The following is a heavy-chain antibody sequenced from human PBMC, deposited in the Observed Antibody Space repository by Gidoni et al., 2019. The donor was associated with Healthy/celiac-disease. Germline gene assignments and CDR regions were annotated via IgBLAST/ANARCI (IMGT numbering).Heavy chain of an antibody. CDR2: INHSGST. Sequence: QVQLQQWGAGLLKPSETLSLTCAVYGGSFSGSYWSWIRKPLGKGLEWIGEINHSGSTNYHPSLKSRVTISVDTSKNQFSLKLSSVTAADTAVYYCARAGRGYYPYYYYGMDVWGQGTTVTVSS. V-gene: IGHV4-34*01. CDR3: ARAGRGYYPYYYYGMDV. J-gene: IGHJ6*02. D-gene: IGHD3-3*01. CDR1: GGSFSGSY.